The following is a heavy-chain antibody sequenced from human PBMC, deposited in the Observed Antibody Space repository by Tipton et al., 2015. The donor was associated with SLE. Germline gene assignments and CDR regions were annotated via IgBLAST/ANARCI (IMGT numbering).Heavy chain of an antibody. CDR1: GGSFSGYA. CDR3: AKVGELGPLSLDAFDI. CDR2: VSHSGGA. J-gene: IGHJ3*02. D-gene: IGHD3-16*01. Sequence: TLSLTCALSGGSFSGYAWSWIRHPPGKTLEWIGEVSHSGGANYNPSLESRATVSLDRSNNEFSLRLSSVTAADTAVYYCAKVGELGPLSLDAFDIWGQGTMVTVSS. V-gene: IGHV4-34*01.